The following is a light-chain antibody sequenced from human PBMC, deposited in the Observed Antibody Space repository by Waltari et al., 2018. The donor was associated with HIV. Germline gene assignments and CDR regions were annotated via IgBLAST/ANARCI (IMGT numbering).Light chain of an antibody. Sequence: DIVMTQSPDSLDVSLGERATIHCKPSQSILYSSNNKNYLAWYQQKPGQPPKLLIYWASTRESGVPDRFSGSGSGTDFTLTISSLQAEDVAVYYCQQYYSSPMYTFGQGTKLEIK. CDR1: QSILYSSNNKNY. J-gene: IGKJ2*01. CDR2: WAS. V-gene: IGKV4-1*01. CDR3: QQYYSSPMYT.